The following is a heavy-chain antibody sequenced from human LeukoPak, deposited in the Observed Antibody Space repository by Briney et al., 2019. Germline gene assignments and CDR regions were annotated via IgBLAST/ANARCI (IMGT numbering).Heavy chain of an antibody. CDR2: IYPGDSDT. D-gene: IGHD6-13*01. CDR3: ARHGPGSSSWYLFYY. J-gene: IGHJ4*02. V-gene: IGHV5-51*01. CDR1: GYSFTSYW. Sequence: GESLKISCKGSGYSFTSYWIGCVRQMPGKGLEWMGMIYPGDSDTRYSPSFQGQVTISADKSISTAYLQWSSLKASDNAMYYCARHGPGSSSWYLFYYWGQGTLVTVSS.